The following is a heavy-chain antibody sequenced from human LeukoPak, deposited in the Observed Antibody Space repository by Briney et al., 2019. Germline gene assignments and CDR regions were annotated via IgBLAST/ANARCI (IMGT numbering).Heavy chain of an antibody. D-gene: IGHD3-22*01. Sequence: GGSLGLSCAASQFTFTSYRMSWVRQAPGKGLEWVANINQDGSERYYVDSVKGRFTISRDNAKSSLYLQMNSLRAEDTAVYYCARDKSVYYDTSGSRFDYWGQGTLVTVSS. V-gene: IGHV3-7*01. CDR3: ARDKSVYYDTSGSRFDY. CDR1: QFTFTSYR. J-gene: IGHJ4*02. CDR2: INQDGSER.